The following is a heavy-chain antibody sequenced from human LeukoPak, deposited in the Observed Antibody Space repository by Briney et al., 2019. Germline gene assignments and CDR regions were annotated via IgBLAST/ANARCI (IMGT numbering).Heavy chain of an antibody. CDR3: ARAGYSGFDFNFDY. V-gene: IGHV4-31*03. CDR2: IFHTGST. CDR1: GGSVTIVGSY. J-gene: IGHJ4*02. D-gene: IGHD5-12*01. Sequence: SDILSLTCTVSGGSVTIVGSYWSWIRQHPGKGLECIGYIFHTGSTYYNPSLKSRISISLDTSKNQFYLKLSSVTAADTAVYYCARAGYSGFDFNFDYWGQGTLVTVSS.